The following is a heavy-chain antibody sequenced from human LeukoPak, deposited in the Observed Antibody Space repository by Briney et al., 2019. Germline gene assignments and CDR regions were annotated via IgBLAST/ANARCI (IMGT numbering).Heavy chain of an antibody. V-gene: IGHV3-21*01. CDR1: GFTFSSYS. Sequence: GGSLRLSCAASGFTFSSYSMNWVRQAPGRGLEWVSSISSSSSYIYYADSVKGRFTISRDNAKNSLYLQMNSLRAEDTAVYYCARDNWNDDGLDYWGQGTLVTVSS. J-gene: IGHJ4*02. CDR2: ISSSSSYI. D-gene: IGHD1-1*01. CDR3: ARDNWNDDGLDY.